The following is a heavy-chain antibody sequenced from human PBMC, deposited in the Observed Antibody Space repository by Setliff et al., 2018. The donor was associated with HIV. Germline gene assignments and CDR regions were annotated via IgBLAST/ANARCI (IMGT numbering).Heavy chain of an antibody. Sequence: SETLSLTCAVSGGSISSGNWWSWVRQPPGKRLEWIGEIYHSGITNYNPSLKSRVTISVDKSKNQFSLKLSSVTAADTAVYYCASTTYYYDSSGYNSWPLFDYWGQGTLVTVSS. J-gene: IGHJ4*02. D-gene: IGHD3-22*01. V-gene: IGHV4-4*02. CDR1: GGSISSGNW. CDR3: ASTTYYYDSSGYNSWPLFDY. CDR2: IYHSGIT.